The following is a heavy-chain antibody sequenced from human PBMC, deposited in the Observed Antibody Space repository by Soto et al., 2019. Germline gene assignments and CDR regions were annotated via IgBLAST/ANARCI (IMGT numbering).Heavy chain of an antibody. CDR1: GFSISTSGVG. J-gene: IGHJ4*02. D-gene: IGHD1-20*01. CDR3: AHRRGGYNWDDGYFDY. CDR2: TYWDNDN. Sequence: QITLKESGPPLVNPTQTLTLTCSFSGFSISTSGVGVGWIRQPPGKALEWLAFTYWDNDNRYNPSLKSRLTVAKDASKSLVVLLMTNMDPVDTATYYCAHRRGGYNWDDGYFDYWGQGTLVTVSS. V-gene: IGHV2-5*02.